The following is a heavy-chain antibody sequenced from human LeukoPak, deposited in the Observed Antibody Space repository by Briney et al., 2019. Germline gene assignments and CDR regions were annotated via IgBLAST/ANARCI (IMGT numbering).Heavy chain of an antibody. V-gene: IGHV3-23*01. CDR1: GFTFSCYA. CDR3: AKDVSVVPAATFDY. Sequence: GGSLRLSCAASGFTFSCYAMSWVRQAPGKGLEWVSAISGSGGSTYYADSVKGRFTISRDNSKNTLYLQMNSLRAEDTAVYYCAKDVSVVPAATFDYWGQGTLVTVSS. J-gene: IGHJ4*02. CDR2: ISGSGGST. D-gene: IGHD2-2*01.